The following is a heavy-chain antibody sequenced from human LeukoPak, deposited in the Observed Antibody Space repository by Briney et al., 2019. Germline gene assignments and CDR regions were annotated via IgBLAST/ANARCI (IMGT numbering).Heavy chain of an antibody. CDR3: AKWVAATAAYYYYYMDV. J-gene: IGHJ6*03. Sequence: GGSLRLSCAASGSTFSSYGMHWVRQAPGRGLEWVSFIRYDGGNKYYADSVKGRFTISRDNSKNTLYLQMNSLRAEDTAVYYCAKWVAATAAYYYYYMDVWGKGTTVTVSS. V-gene: IGHV3-30*02. CDR1: GSTFSSYG. CDR2: IRYDGGNK. D-gene: IGHD6-13*01.